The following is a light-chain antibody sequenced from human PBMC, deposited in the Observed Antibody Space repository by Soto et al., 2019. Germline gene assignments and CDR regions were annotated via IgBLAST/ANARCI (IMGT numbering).Light chain of an antibody. CDR1: QIIGSSY. J-gene: IGKJ2*01. V-gene: IGKV3-20*01. Sequence: EIVLTQSPGTLSLSPGEIATLSCRASQIIGSSYLAWYQQKPGQAPRLLIFGTSNRATGIPDRFSGSGSGTDFTLTISRLEPEDFAVYYCQQYGGSPRTFGQGTKLEIK. CDR2: GTS. CDR3: QQYGGSPRT.